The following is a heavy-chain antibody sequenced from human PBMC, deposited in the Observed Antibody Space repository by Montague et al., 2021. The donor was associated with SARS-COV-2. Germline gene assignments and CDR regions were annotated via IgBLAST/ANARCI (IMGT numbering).Heavy chain of an antibody. J-gene: IGHJ4*02. CDR2: NYYSGGT. V-gene: IGHV4-39*01. D-gene: IGHD4-17*01. Sequence: SETLSLTCSVSGGSISSSSYFWVWLRQPPGKGLEWIVSNYYSGGTYSNSSLKSRVTISVDTSKNQFSLKLSSVTAADTAVYYCARHLNYRDYVGDDYWGQGTLVTVSS. CDR1: GGSISSSSYF. CDR3: ARHLNYRDYVGDDY.